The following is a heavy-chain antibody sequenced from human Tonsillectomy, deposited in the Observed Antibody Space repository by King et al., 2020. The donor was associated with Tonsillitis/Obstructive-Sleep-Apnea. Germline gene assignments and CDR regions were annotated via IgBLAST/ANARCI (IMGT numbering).Heavy chain of an antibody. D-gene: IGHD2-2*02. Sequence: VQLQESGPGLVKPSETLSLTCTVSGGSISSYYWSWIRQPPGKGLEWIGYIYYSGSTNYNPSLKSRVTISIDTSKNQFSLKLTSVTAADTAVYYCAGTGAIGNWFDPVGPGNPGHRLL. V-gene: IGHV4-59*08. CDR2: IYYSGST. J-gene: IGHJ5*02. CDR1: GGSISSYY. CDR3: AGTGAIGNWFDP.